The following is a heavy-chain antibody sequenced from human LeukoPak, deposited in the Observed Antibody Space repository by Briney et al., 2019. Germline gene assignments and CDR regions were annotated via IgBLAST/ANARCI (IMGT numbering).Heavy chain of an antibody. CDR1: GYTFTSYD. J-gene: IGHJ4*02. V-gene: IGHV1-8*01. CDR2: MNPNSGNT. Sequence: ASVKVSCKASGYTFTSYDINWVRQATGQGLEWMGWMNPNSGNTGYAQKFQGRVTITADKSTSTAYMELSSLRSEDTAVYYCARRAVGDYWGQGTLVTVSS. CDR3: ARRAVGDY. D-gene: IGHD2-2*01.